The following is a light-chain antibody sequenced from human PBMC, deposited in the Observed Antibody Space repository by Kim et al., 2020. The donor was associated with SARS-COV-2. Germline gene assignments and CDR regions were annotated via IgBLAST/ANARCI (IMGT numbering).Light chain of an antibody. CDR2: DAS. CDR3: QQYTNWPPA. V-gene: IGKV3-15*01. Sequence: ETVMTQSPATLSVSPEERATLSCRTSQSVSSGLAWYQQKPGQAPRLLIYDASTRAIGIPAKFSGSGSGTEFTLTISSLQSEDFAVYYCQQYTNWPPAFGQGTKVEIK. CDR1: QSVSSG. J-gene: IGKJ1*01.